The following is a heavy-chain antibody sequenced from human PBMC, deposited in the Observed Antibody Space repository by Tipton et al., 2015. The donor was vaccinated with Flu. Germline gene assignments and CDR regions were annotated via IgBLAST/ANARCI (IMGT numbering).Heavy chain of an antibody. D-gene: IGHD3-10*02. CDR2: IYPSGAT. CDR3: ARLSYYDVDLKNFYFDH. Sequence: TLSLTCTVSSGSIRSTNYFCAWIRQPPGKRLELIGSIYPSGATYYNPSLKSRVTSSVDTSKSQFSLMLRSVTAADTAIYYCARLSYYDVDLKNFYFDHWGQGVLVTVSS. V-gene: IGHV4-39*01. J-gene: IGHJ4*02. CDR1: SGSIRSTNYF.